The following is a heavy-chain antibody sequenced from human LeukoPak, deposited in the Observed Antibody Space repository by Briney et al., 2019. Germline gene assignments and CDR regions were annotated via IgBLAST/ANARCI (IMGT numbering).Heavy chain of an antibody. J-gene: IGHJ4*02. CDR2: IIPIFGTA. D-gene: IGHD2-21*02. CDR3: ARGRYCGGDCYSPFDY. Sequence: SVKVSCKASGYTFTGYYMHWVRQAPGQGLEWMGRIIPIFGTANYAQKFQGRVTITTDESTSTAYMELSSLRSEDTAVYYCARGRYCGGDCYSPFDYWGQGTLVTVSS. V-gene: IGHV1-69*05. CDR1: GYTFTGYY.